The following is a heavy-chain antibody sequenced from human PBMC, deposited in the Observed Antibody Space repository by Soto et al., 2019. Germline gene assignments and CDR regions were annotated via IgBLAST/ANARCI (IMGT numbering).Heavy chain of an antibody. D-gene: IGHD6-19*01. CDR2: ISISIINI. CDR1: GFTFSTYS. Sequence: GGSLRLSCAASGFTFSTYSMNWVRQAPGKGLEWVAYISISIINIYYADSVKGRFTISRDNSKNSLYLQMNSLRDEDTALYYSARDVFPGIAVAGTWLDPWGQRTLVTLSS. V-gene: IGHV3-48*02. J-gene: IGHJ5*02. CDR3: ARDVFPGIAVAGTWLDP.